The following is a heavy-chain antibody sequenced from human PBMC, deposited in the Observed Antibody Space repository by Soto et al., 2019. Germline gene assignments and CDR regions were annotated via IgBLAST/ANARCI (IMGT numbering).Heavy chain of an antibody. CDR2: ISYDGSNK. Sequence: GGSLRLSCAASGFTFSSYGVHWVRQAPGKGLEWVAVISYDGSNKHYADSVKGRFTISRDNSKNTLDLQMNSLRAEDTAVYYCAKVRSSSPSTYYYYYGMDVWGQGTTVTVSS. CDR1: GFTFSSYG. CDR3: AKVRSSSPSTYYYYYGMDV. V-gene: IGHV3-30*18. J-gene: IGHJ6*02.